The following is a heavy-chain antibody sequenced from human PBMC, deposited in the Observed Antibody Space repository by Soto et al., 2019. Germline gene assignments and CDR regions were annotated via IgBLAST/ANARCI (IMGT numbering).Heavy chain of an antibody. D-gene: IGHD3-10*01. CDR3: ARDAPITMVGPVQNWFDP. Sequence: QVQLQESGPGLVKPSETLSLTCTVSGGSISSGGYYWSWIRQHPGKGLEWIGYIYYSGSTYYNPSLKSRVTISVDTSKNQFSLTLSSVTAADTAIYYCARDAPITMVGPVQNWFDPWCQGTLVTFSS. CDR1: GGSISSGGYY. V-gene: IGHV4-31*03. J-gene: IGHJ5*02. CDR2: IYYSGST.